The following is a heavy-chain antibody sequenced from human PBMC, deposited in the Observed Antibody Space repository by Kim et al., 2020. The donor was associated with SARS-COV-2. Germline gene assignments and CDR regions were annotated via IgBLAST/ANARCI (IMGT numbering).Heavy chain of an antibody. D-gene: IGHD2-2*01. CDR2: MNPNSGNT. Sequence: ASVKVSCKASGYTFTSYDINWVRQATGQGLEWMGWMNPNSGNTGYAQKFQGRVTMTRNTSISTAYMELSSLRSEDTAVYYCARGGGVVVPAAIGSGYYYYMDVWGKGTTVTVSS. V-gene: IGHV1-8*01. J-gene: IGHJ6*03. CDR1: GYTFTSYD. CDR3: ARGGGVVVPAAIGSGYYYYMDV.